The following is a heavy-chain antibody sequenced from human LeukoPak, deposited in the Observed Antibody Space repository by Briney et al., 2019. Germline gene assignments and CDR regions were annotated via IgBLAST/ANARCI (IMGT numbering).Heavy chain of an antibody. CDR2: IRYDGSNK. CDR1: GFTCSSYG. V-gene: IGHV3-30*02. CDR3: ARFSYYYDSSGYYFPFDY. J-gene: IGHJ4*02. Sequence: GGSLRLSCAASGFTCSSYGMHWVRQAPGKGLEWVAFIRYDGSNKYYADSVKGRFTISRDNSKNTLYLQMNSLRAEDTAVYYCARFSYYYDSSGYYFPFDYWGQGTLVTVSS. D-gene: IGHD3-22*01.